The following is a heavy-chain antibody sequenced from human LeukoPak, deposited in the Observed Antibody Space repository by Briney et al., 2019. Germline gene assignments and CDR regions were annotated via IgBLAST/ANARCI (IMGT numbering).Heavy chain of an antibody. J-gene: IGHJ5*02. Sequence: SQTLSLTCTVSGGSISSGDYYWSWIRQPPGKGLEWIGYIYYSGSTYYNPSLKSRVTISVDTSKNQFSLKLSSVTAADTAVYYCARDRSYDSSGYYYPWGQGTLVTVSS. CDR1: GGSISSGDYY. CDR2: IYYSGST. CDR3: ARDRSYDSSGYYYP. V-gene: IGHV4-30-4*01. D-gene: IGHD3-22*01.